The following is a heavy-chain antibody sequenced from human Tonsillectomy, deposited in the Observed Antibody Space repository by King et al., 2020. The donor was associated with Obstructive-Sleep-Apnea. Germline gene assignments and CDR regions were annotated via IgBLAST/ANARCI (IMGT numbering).Heavy chain of an antibody. CDR3: TRDRNYYVSGSYYDAFDI. CDR1: GFTFSTYW. Sequence: VQLVESGGGLVQPGESLRLASAASGFTFSTYWMIWVRQVPGKGLEWVANIRGDGSVKYLEDSVKGRFSISRDNAKNSLYLQMNSLRAEDTGVYYCTRDRNYYVSGSYYDAFDIWGQGTVVTVS. CDR2: IRGDGSVK. D-gene: IGHD3-10*01. J-gene: IGHJ3*02. V-gene: IGHV3-7*03.